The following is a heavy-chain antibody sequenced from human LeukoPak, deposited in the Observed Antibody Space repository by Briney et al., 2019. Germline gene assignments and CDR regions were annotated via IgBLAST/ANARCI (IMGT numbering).Heavy chain of an antibody. J-gene: IGHJ4*02. CDR2: ISSSSSYI. V-gene: IGHV3-21*01. D-gene: IGHD3-10*01. CDR1: GSTFSSYS. Sequence: PGGSLRLSCAASGSTFSSYSMNWVRQAPGKGLEWVSSISSSSSYIYYADSVKGRFTISRDSSKNILYLQMNALTTEDTAVYYCAKDRGSGTYYLIPDYWGQGTLVIVSS. CDR3: AKDRGSGTYYLIPDY.